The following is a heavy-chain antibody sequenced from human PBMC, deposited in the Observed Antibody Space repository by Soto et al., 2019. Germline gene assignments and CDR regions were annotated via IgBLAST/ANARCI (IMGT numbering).Heavy chain of an antibody. D-gene: IGHD3-10*01. CDR3: ARSGGLARGFPYYYGMDV. CDR2: AYYSGST. J-gene: IGHJ6*02. CDR1: GGSISSYY. V-gene: IGHV4-59*01. Sequence: PSETLSLTCTVSGGSISSYYWSWIRQPPGKGLEWIGYAYYSGSTNYNPSLKNRVIILVDTSKNQFSLSLSSVTAADTAVYYCARSGGLARGFPYYYGMDVWGQGTTVTVSS.